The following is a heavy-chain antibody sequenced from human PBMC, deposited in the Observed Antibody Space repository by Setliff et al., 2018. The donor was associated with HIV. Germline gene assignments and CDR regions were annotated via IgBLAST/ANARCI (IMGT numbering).Heavy chain of an antibody. CDR2: IYTNGYT. J-gene: IGHJ3*01. Sequence: SETLSLTCTVSGGSIRSGSYYWTWIRQPAGKGPEWIGHIYTNGYTNYNPSLKSRVTISVDTSRDQFSLQLTSVTAADTAVYYCARAPPGIQNDAFDVWGQGTLVTVSS. V-gene: IGHV4-61*09. CDR3: ARAPPGIQNDAFDV. CDR1: GGSIRSGSYY.